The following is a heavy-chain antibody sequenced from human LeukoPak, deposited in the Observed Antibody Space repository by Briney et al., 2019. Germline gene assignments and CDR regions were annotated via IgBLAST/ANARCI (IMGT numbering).Heavy chain of an antibody. CDR2: INPNSGGT. D-gene: IGHD1-26*01. CDR1: GYTFTGYY. V-gene: IGHV1-2*06. Sequence: ASVTVSCKASGYTFTGYYMHWVRQAPGQGLEWMGRINPNSGGTNYAQKFQGRVTMTRDTSISTAYMELSRLRSDDTAVYYCARERLGATLPPYGMDVWGQGTTVTVSS. J-gene: IGHJ6*02. CDR3: ARERLGATLPPYGMDV.